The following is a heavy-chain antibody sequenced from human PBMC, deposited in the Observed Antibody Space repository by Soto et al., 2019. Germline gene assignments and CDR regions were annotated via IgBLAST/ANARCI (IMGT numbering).Heavy chain of an antibody. D-gene: IGHD2-15*01. CDR2: IRGFSPYT. Sequence: EVQLVESGGGLVKPGGSLRLSCVASGFTFRTYTMNWVRQAPGKGVEWVSGIRGFSPYTFYAESVKGRFTISRDNAKNSLYLQMNSLGVEDTAVYYCARDRGYDAHDYYYNAMDVWGQGTTVTVSS. CDR1: GFTFRTYT. J-gene: IGHJ6*02. CDR3: ARDRGYDAHDYYYNAMDV. V-gene: IGHV3-21*01.